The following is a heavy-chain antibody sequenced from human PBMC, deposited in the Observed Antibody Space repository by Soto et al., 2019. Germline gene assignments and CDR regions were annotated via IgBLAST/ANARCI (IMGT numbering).Heavy chain of an antibody. CDR3: ARDTSMVRSHRFDY. J-gene: IGHJ4*01. CDR1: GFTFSNAW. Sequence: GGSLRLSCAASGFTFSNAWMSWVRQAPGKGLEWVGRIKSKTDGGTTDYAAPVKGRFTVSRDNSKNTLYLQMNSLRAEDTAVYYCARDTSMVRSHRFDYWGQGTLVTVSS. CDR2: IKSKTDGGTT. D-gene: IGHD3-10*01. V-gene: IGHV3-15*01.